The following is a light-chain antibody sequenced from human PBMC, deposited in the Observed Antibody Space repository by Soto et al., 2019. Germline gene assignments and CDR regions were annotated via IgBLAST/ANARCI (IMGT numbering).Light chain of an antibody. J-gene: IGKJ1*01. CDR3: QNYNGPPWT. V-gene: IGKV1-5*01. Sequence: DIQMTQSPSTLSASVGDRVTITCRASQSISSWLAWYQQKPGKAPKLLIYDASSLESGVPSRFSGSGSGTEFTLTITGLQPDDFATYYCQNYNGPPWTFGQGTKVDI. CDR2: DAS. CDR1: QSISSW.